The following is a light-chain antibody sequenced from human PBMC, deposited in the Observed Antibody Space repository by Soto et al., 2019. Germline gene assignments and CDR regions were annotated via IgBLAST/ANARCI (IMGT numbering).Light chain of an antibody. Sequence: QSVLTQPRSVSGSLGQSVTMSCTGTSSDVGAYYYVSWYQQFPGKVPKVLIFDVPQRISGVPDRFSGSKSGNTASLTICGLQAEDGADYCCCSYAGSYMVGFGGGTKRTVL. J-gene: IGLJ2*01. CDR2: DVP. CDR1: SSDVGAYYY. V-gene: IGLV2-11*01. CDR3: CSYAGSYMVG.